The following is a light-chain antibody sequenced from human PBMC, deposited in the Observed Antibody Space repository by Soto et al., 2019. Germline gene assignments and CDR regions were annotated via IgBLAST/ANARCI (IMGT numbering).Light chain of an antibody. CDR2: DAS. CDR1: QSVSSY. V-gene: IGKV3-11*01. J-gene: IGKJ2*01. CDR3: QQRFHWPRFT. Sequence: EIVLTQSQATLSLSPGERATLSCRASQSVSSYLAWYQQKPGQAPRLLIYDASNRATGIPARFSGGGSGTDFTLTISSLEPEDFAVYYCQQRFHWPRFTFGQGTKLEIK.